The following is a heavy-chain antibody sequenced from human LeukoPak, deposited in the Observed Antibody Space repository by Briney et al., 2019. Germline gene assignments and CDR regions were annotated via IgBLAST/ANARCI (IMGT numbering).Heavy chain of an antibody. CDR3: AKDIGSAAAPLDY. CDR1: GFTFSSYS. D-gene: IGHD5/OR15-5a*01. V-gene: IGHV3-21*01. Sequence: GGSLTLSSAAYGFTFSSYSMNWVRQAHGKGLEWVSSISSSSSYIYYADSVKGRFTSSRDNAKNSLYLQMNSLRAEDTAVYYCAKDIGSAAAPLDYWGQGTLVTVSS. J-gene: IGHJ4*02. CDR2: ISSSSSYI.